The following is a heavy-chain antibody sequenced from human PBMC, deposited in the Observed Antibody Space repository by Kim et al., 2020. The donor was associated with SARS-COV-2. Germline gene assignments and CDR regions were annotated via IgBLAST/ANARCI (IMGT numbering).Heavy chain of an antibody. D-gene: IGHD3-22*01. CDR2: IYYSGST. CDR1: GGSISSSSYY. J-gene: IGHJ4*02. Sequence: SETLSLTCTVSGGSISSSSYYWDWIRQPPGKGLEWIGSIYYSGSTYYNPSLKSRVTISVDTSKNQFSLKLSSVTAADTAVYYCACYYYDSSGYYAPFDYWGQGTLVTVSS. V-gene: IGHV4-39*01. CDR3: ACYYYDSSGYYAPFDY.